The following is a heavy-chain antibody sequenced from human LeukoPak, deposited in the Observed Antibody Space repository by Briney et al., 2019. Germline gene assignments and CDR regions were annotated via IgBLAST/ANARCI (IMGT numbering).Heavy chain of an antibody. V-gene: IGHV4-39*07. J-gene: IGHJ5*02. CDR1: GGSISSSSYY. D-gene: IGHD6-13*01. Sequence: PSETLSLTCTASGGSISSSSYYWGWISQPPGKGLEWIGSIYYSGSTYYNPSLKSRVTISVDTSKNQFSLKLSSVTAADTAVYYCAREAAARETNWFDPWGQGTLVTVSS. CDR2: IYYSGST. CDR3: AREAAARETNWFDP.